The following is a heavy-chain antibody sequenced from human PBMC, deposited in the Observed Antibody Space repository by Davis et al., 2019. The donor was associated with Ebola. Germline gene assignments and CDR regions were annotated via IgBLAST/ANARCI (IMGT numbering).Heavy chain of an antibody. CDR3: AGHGRRLVGYFDS. D-gene: IGHD2-2*01. CDR2: LIPIFGTP. J-gene: IGHJ4*02. CDR1: GYNFTSYD. Sequence: SVKVSCKASGYNFTSYDISWVRQAPGQGLEWMGGLIPIFGTPNYAQKFQGRITIIADESTSTAYVELSSLKSEDTAVYYCAGHGRRLVGYFDSWGQGTPVTVSS. V-gene: IGHV1-69*13.